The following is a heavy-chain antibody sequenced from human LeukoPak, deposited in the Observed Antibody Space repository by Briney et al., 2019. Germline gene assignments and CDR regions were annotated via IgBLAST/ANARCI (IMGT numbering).Heavy chain of an antibody. CDR1: GFTFSSYS. CDR2: ISSSSSTI. V-gene: IGHV3-48*04. D-gene: IGHD3-9*01. J-gene: IGHJ6*03. CDR3: AREVSSGRLVLYYYYYMDV. Sequence: GGSLRLSCAASGFTFSSYSMNWVRQAPGEGLEWVSYISSSSSTIYYADSVKGRFTISRDNAKNSLYLQMNSLRAEDTAVYYCAREVSSGRLVLYYYYYMDVWGKGTTVTVSS.